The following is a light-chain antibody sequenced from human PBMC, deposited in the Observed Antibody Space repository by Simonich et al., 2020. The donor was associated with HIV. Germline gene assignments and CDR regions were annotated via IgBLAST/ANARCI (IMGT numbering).Light chain of an antibody. CDR1: SSDVSGYNC. Sequence: QSALTQPASVSGSPGQSITISCTGTSSDVSGYNCFSWCQQHPGKAPKIMICEVTRRPSGVPERFSGSKAGNTASLTVSGLQAEDEADYYCCSYAGSYTLVFGGGTKLTVL. CDR2: EVT. CDR3: CSYAGSYTLV. V-gene: IGLV2-8*01. J-gene: IGLJ2*01.